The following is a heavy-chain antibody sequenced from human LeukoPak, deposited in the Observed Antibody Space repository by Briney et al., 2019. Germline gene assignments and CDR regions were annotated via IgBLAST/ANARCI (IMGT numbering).Heavy chain of an antibody. CDR2: IKQDGSEK. Sequence: GGSLRLSCAASGFTFSSYWLSWVRQAPGKGLEWVANIKQDGSEKYYVDSVKGRFTISRDNAKNSLYLQMNSLRAEDTAVYYCARDPIRETYGPGAFAIWGQGTMVTVSS. CDR1: GFTFSSYW. D-gene: IGHD2-21*01. V-gene: IGHV3-7*01. CDR3: ARDPIRETYGPGAFAI. J-gene: IGHJ3*02.